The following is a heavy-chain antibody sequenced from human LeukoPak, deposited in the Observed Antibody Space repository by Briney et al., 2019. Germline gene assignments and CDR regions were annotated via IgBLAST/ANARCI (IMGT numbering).Heavy chain of an antibody. CDR2: ITSNGNSV. V-gene: IGHV3-11*04. CDR1: GFIFSNAW. D-gene: IGHD3-3*01. CDR3: ARAGVDTSGYYYQGFDY. J-gene: IGHJ4*02. Sequence: GGSLRLSCAASGFIFSNAWMNWVRQAPGKGLEWVSYITSNGNSVYYAASVKGRFTISRDNAKNSLYLQVNSLTAEDTAVYYCARAGVDTSGYYYQGFDYWGQGTLVTVSS.